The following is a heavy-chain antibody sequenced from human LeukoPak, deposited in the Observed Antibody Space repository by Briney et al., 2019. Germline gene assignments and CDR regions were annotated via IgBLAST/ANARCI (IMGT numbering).Heavy chain of an antibody. CDR2: ISGSGGST. CDR3: AKDRSSSWSDY. J-gene: IGHJ4*02. D-gene: IGHD6-13*01. Sequence: GGSLRLSCAASGFTFSSYGMSWVRQAPGKGLEWVSAISGSGGSTYYADSVKGRFSISRDNSKNTLYLQMNSLRAEDTAVYYCAKDRSSSWSDYWGQGTLVTVSS. CDR1: GFTFSSYG. V-gene: IGHV3-23*01.